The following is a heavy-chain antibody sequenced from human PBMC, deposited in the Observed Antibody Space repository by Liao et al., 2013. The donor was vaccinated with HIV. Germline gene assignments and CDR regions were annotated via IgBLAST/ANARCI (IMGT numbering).Heavy chain of an antibody. CDR2: IYTSGST. D-gene: IGHD4-17*01. CDR1: GGSISYYY. J-gene: IGHJ6*03. CDR3: ARGILGSSYGAFYYYMDV. Sequence: QVQLQESGPGLVKPSETLSLTCTVSGGSISYYYWSWIRQPAGKGLEWIGRIYTSGSTNYNPSLRSRVTMSVDTSKNQFSLNLMSVTAADTAVYYCARGILGSSYGAFYYYMDVWGKGTTVTVSS. V-gene: IGHV4-4*07.